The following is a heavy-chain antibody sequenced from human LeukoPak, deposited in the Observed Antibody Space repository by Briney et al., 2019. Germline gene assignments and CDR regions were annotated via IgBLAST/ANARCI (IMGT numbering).Heavy chain of an antibody. D-gene: IGHD1-26*01. CDR3: AKDRGATGTNWFDP. CDR2: ISWNSGSI. V-gene: IGHV3-9*01. CDR1: GFTFDDYA. J-gene: IGHJ5*02. Sequence: GRSLRLSCAASGFTFDDYAMHWVRQAPGKGLEWVSGISWNSGSIGYADSVKGRFTISRDNAKNSLYLQMNSLRAEDTALYYCAKDRGATGTNWFDPWGQGTLVTVSS.